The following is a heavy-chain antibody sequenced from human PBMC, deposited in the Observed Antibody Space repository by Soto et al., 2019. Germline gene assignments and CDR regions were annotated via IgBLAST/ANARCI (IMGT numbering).Heavy chain of an antibody. CDR2: ISGSGGST. CDR3: AKAATDYGDYVGGKGYYYYYMDV. V-gene: IGHV3-23*01. CDR1: GFTFSSYA. J-gene: IGHJ6*03. Sequence: PGGSLRLSCAASGFTFSSYAMSWVRQAPGKGLEWVSAISGSGGSTYYADSVKGRFTISRDNSKNTLYLQMNSLRAEDTAVYYCAKAATDYGDYVGGKGYYYYYMDVWGKGTTVTVSS. D-gene: IGHD4-17*01.